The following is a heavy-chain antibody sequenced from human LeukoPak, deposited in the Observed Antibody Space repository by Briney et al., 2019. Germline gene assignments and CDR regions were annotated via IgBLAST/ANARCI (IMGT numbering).Heavy chain of an antibody. CDR2: ISAYNGNT. D-gene: IGHD6-13*01. CDR1: GYTFTSYG. J-gene: IGHJ4*02. Sequence: ASVKVSCKASGYTFTSYGISWVRQAPGQGLEWMGWISAYNGNTNYAQKLQGRVTMTTDTSTSTAYMELRSLRSDGTAVYYCAREIPSQQLGHHFDYWGQGTLVTVSS. CDR3: AREIPSQQLGHHFDY. V-gene: IGHV1-18*01.